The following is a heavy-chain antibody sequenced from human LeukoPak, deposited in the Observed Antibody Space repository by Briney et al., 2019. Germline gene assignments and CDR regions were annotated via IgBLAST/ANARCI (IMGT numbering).Heavy chain of an antibody. Sequence: ASVKVSCKASGYTFTGYYMHWVRQAPGQGLEWMGWINPNSGGTNYAQKFQGRVTMTRDTSISTAYMELSRLRSEDTAVYYCARGWNWNDEYYYGMDVWGQGTTVTVSS. CDR3: ARGWNWNDEYYYGMDV. J-gene: IGHJ6*02. V-gene: IGHV1-2*02. CDR1: GYTFTGYY. D-gene: IGHD1-1*01. CDR2: INPNSGGT.